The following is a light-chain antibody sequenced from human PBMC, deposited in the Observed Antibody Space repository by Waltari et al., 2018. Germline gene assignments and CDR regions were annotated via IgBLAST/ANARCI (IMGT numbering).Light chain of an antibody. CDR3: QQYGSSPWT. CDR1: QSVSSSY. CDR2: GAS. Sequence: EMVLTQSPGTLSLSPGERATLSCRASQSVSSSYLAWYQQKPGQAPRLLIYGASSRATGIPDRFSGSGSGTDFSLTISRLEPEDFAVYYCQQYGSSPWTFGPATKVEI. J-gene: IGKJ1*01. V-gene: IGKV3-20*01.